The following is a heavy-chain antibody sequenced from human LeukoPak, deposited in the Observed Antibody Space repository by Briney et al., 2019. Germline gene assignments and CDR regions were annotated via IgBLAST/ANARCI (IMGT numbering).Heavy chain of an antibody. D-gene: IGHD3-16*02. CDR2: ISSSSSYI. Sequence: GGSLRLSCAASGFTFSSYSMNWVRQAPGKGLEWVSSISSSSSYIYYADSVKGRFTISRDNAKNSLYLQMNSLRAEDTAVYYCARIIGLPDTDQNNDYWGQGTLVTVSS. V-gene: IGHV3-21*01. CDR3: ARIIGLPDTDQNNDY. J-gene: IGHJ4*02. CDR1: GFTFSSYS.